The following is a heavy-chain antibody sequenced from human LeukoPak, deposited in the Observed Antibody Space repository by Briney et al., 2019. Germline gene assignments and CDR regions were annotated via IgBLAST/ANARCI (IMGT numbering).Heavy chain of an antibody. CDR3: ARKNPAYCGGDCYSYAFDI. D-gene: IGHD2-21*01. V-gene: IGHV4-59*01. CDR2: IYYSGST. J-gene: IGHJ3*02. Sequence: PSETLSLTCTVSGGSISSYYWSWIRQPPGKGLEWIGHIYYSGSTNYNPSLKSRVTISVDTSKNQFSLKLSSVTAADTAVYYCARKNPAYCGGDCYSYAFDIWGQGTMATVSS. CDR1: GGSISSYY.